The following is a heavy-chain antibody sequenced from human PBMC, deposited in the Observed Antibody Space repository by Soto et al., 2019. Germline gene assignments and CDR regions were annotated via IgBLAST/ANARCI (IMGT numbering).Heavy chain of an antibody. Sequence: GSLRLSCTTSGFTFGDYALSWVRQAPGKGLEWVGFIRRNAYGGTTDYAASVKGRFTISRDDSKSIAYLQMKSLRTEDTALYYCTRASSLDFDFWGQGTLVTVSS. CDR3: TRASSLDFDF. V-gene: IGHV3-49*04. CDR1: GFTFGDYA. D-gene: IGHD3-16*01. J-gene: IGHJ4*02. CDR2: IRRNAYGGTT.